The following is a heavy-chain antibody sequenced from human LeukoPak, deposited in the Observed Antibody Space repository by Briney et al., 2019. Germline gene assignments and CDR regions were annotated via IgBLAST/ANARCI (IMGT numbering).Heavy chain of an antibody. Sequence: SETLSLTCTVSGGSISSYYWSWIRQPPGKGLEWIGYIYYSGSTNYNPSLKSRVTISVDTSKNQFSLKLSSVTAADTAVYYCARHSGSYHFDYWGQGTLVTVSS. V-gene: IGHV4-59*08. CDR2: IYYSGST. D-gene: IGHD1-26*01. CDR1: GGSISSYY. J-gene: IGHJ4*02. CDR3: ARHSGSYHFDY.